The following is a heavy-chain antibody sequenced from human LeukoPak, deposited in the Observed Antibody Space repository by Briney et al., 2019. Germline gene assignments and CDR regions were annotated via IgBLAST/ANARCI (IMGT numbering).Heavy chain of an antibody. Sequence: GGSLRLSCAASGFTFSSYGMHWVRQAPGKGLEWVAVISYDGSNKYYADSVEGRFTISRDNSKNTLYLQMNSLRAEDTAVYYCAKVGGYYDSSGYYYWDYWGQGTLVTVSS. CDR1: GFTFSSYG. J-gene: IGHJ4*02. CDR2: ISYDGSNK. CDR3: AKVGGYYDSSGYYYWDY. D-gene: IGHD3-22*01. V-gene: IGHV3-30*18.